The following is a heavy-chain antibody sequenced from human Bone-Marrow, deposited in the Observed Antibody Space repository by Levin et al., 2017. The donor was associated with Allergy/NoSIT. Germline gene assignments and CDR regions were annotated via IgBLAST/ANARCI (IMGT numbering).Heavy chain of an antibody. J-gene: IGHJ6*02. D-gene: IGHD3-16*02. V-gene: IGHV3-49*03. Sequence: GSLKISCSASGFTLDDYAMSWFRQAPGKGLEWVGFIRSKAYGRTTEYAASVKGRFTISRDDSKTIAYLQMSSLKTEDTAVYYCTRHSELAVIPRYFYGMDVWGQGTTVTVSS. CDR3: TRHSELAVIPRYFYGMDV. CDR2: IRSKAYGRTT. CDR1: GFTLDDYA.